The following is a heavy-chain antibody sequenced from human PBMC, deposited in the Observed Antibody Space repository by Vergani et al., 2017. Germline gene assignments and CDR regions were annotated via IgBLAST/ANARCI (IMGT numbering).Heavy chain of an antibody. D-gene: IGHD2-2*01. V-gene: IGHV1-18*01. Sequence: QVQLVQSGAEVKKPGASVKVSCKTSGYTFTSYGISWVRRAPGQGLEWMGWISPYNGNTNYAQKLQGRVTMTTDTSTSTAYMELSSLRSDDTAVYYCARARSDCSSTSCYTPAISWGQGTLVTVSS. CDR1: GYTFTSYG. CDR2: ISPYNGNT. CDR3: ARARSDCSSTSCYTPAIS. J-gene: IGHJ5*02.